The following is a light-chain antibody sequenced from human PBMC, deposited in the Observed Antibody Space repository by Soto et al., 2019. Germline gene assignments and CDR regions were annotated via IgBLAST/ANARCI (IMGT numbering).Light chain of an antibody. CDR2: KAS. V-gene: IGKV1-5*03. CDR3: QHYNSYSEA. Sequence: DIQMTQSPSTLSGSVGDRVTITCRASQTISSWLAWYQQKPGKAPKLLIYKASTLKSGVPSRFIGSGSGTEFILTISSLQPDDFATYYCQHYNSYSEAFGQGTKVDIK. J-gene: IGKJ1*01. CDR1: QTISSW.